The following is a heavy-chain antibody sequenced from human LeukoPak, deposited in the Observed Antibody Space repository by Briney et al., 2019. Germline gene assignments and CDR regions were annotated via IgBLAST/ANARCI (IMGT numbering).Heavy chain of an antibody. CDR1: GFSVISSY. D-gene: IGHD2-21*02. J-gene: IGHJ4*02. Sequence: GGSLRLSCAASGFSVISSYMTWIRQAPGKGLEMVSIIYSGGSTYYADFVKGRFTISGDNSKNTLYLQMSSLRVEDTAVYYCARGYTSRAGITDCCPLDYXGXGILVTVSS. CDR2: IYSGGST. V-gene: IGHV3-66*01. CDR3: ARGYTSRAGITDCCPLDY.